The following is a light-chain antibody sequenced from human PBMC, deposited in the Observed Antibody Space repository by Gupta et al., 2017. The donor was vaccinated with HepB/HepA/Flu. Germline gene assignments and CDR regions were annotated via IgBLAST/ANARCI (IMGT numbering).Light chain of an antibody. V-gene: IGKV3-11*01. J-gene: IGKJ4*01. Sequence: EIVLTQSPVTLSLSPGARATLSCRASQSVSRYLAWYQQKPGQPPSLLVFDASNRATGVPARFSGSGSGTXFTLTIXSLEPEDFAVYYCQQRMNWPLTFGXGTRVEIK. CDR2: DAS. CDR3: QQRMNWPLT. CDR1: QSVSRY.